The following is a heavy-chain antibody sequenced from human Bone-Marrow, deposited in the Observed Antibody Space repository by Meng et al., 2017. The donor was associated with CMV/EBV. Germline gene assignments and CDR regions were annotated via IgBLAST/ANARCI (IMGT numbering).Heavy chain of an antibody. Sequence: GGSLRLSCAASGFTFSSYEMNWVRQAPGKGLEWVSYISSSGSTIYYADSVKGRFTLSRDNAKNSLYLQMNSLRAEDTAVYYCARDHPRYYDFWSGYNYYYYGMDVWGQGTTVTVSS. D-gene: IGHD3-3*01. CDR1: GFTFSSYE. CDR2: ISSSGSTI. V-gene: IGHV3-48*03. CDR3: ARDHPRYYDFWSGYNYYYYGMDV. J-gene: IGHJ6*02.